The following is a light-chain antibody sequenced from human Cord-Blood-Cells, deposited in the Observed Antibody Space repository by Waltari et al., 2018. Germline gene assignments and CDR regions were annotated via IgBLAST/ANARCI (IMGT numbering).Light chain of an antibody. CDR3: NSRDSSGNHVV. CDR2: GKN. J-gene: IGLJ2*01. V-gene: IGLV3-19*01. Sequence: SSELTPDPAVSVALGQTVRITCQGDSLRPYYASWYQQTPGQAPVLVIYGKNNRPSGFPDRFSGSSSGNTASLTITGAQAEDEADYYCNSRDSSGNHVVFGGGTKLTVL. CDR1: SLRPYY.